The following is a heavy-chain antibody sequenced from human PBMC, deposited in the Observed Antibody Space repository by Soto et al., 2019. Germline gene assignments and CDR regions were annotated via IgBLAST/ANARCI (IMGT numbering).Heavy chain of an antibody. V-gene: IGHV1-18*01. J-gene: IGHJ4*02. D-gene: IGHD4-17*01. Sequence: QVQLVQSGAEVKKPGASVTVSCKASGYTFTTYGISWVRQAPGQGLEWMGWISTSNGNTKYTQKLQDRVTMTTDTSTSTGYMELRSLRSDDTAVYYCARDRSPYGDYGGYWGQGTLVTVSS. CDR2: ISTSNGNT. CDR3: ARDRSPYGDYGGY. CDR1: GYTFTTYG.